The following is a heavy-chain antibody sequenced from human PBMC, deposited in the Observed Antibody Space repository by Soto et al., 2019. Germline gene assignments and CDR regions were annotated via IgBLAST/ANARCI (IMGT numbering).Heavy chain of an antibody. CDR1: GYTFTSYY. D-gene: IGHD3-3*01. CDR3: ARELLSVFGVVNLYGMDV. J-gene: IGHJ6*02. CDR2: INPSGGST. V-gene: IGHV1-46*01. Sequence: GASVKVSCKASGYTFTSYYMHWVRQAPGQGLEWMGIINPSGGSTSYAQKFQGRVTMTRDTSTSTVYMELSSLRSEDTAVYYCARELLSVFGVVNLYGMDVWGQGTTVTV.